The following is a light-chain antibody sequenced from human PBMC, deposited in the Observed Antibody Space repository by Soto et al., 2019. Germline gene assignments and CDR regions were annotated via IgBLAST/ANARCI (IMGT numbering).Light chain of an antibody. CDR3: SSYTSSSHVV. CDR1: SSDVGGYNY. V-gene: IGLV2-14*01. Sequence: ALTQPASVSGSPGQSITISCTGTSSDVGGYNYVSWYQQHPGKAPKLMIYDVSNRPSGVSNRFSGSKSGNTASLTISGLQAEDEADYYCSSYTSSSHVVFGGGTKLTVL. J-gene: IGLJ2*01. CDR2: DVS.